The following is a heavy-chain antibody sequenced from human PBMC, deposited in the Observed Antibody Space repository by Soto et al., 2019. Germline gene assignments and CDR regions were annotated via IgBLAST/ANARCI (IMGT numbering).Heavy chain of an antibody. CDR1: CYTFNTYG. Sequence: ASVKVSCSTSCYTFNTYGINWVRQSPEQGLELMGWISAYDGKTTYAEKFQGRVTLTTDTSTSTAYMELRSLRSEDPAIYYCPRDPHEFWTSYWFDPWRQGTPVTVSS. J-gene: IGHJ5*02. CDR3: PRDPHEFWTSYWFDP. V-gene: IGHV1-18*01. CDR2: ISAYDGKT. D-gene: IGHD3-3*01.